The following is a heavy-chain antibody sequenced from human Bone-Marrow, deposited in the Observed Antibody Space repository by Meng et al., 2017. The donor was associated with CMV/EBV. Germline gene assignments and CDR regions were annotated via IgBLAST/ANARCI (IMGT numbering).Heavy chain of an antibody. D-gene: IGHD3-16*02. Sequence: SLKISCAASGFNSDDYVMHWVRQPPGKGLEWVAGISWKSGTTDYADSVKGRFTISRDNAKNSLYLQMNSLRAEDTAVYYCARDPPYDYVWGSYRPPHGMDVWGQGTTVTVSS. CDR1: GFNSDDYV. J-gene: IGHJ6*02. CDR2: ISWKSGTT. CDR3: ARDPPYDYVWGSYRPPHGMDV. V-gene: IGHV3-9*02.